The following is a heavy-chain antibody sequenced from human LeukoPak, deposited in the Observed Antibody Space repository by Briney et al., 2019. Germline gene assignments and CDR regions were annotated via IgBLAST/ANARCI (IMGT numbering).Heavy chain of an antibody. V-gene: IGHV3-23*01. CDR2: ISVSGNT. CDR1: GFTFSSYA. CDR3: ARDLFIWETVTTETALDY. J-gene: IGHJ4*02. D-gene: IGHD4-11*01. Sequence: GGSLRLSCAASGFTFSSYAMSWVRQAPGKGLEWVSAISVSGNTYHADSVKGRFTISRDSSKNSLYLQMNSLRAEDTAVYYCARDLFIWETVTTETALDYWGQGTLVTVSS.